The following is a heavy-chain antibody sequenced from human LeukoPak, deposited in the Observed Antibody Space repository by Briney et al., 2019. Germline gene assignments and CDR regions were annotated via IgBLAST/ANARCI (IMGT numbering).Heavy chain of an antibody. D-gene: IGHD5-12*01. CDR1: GFTFSSYD. CDR3: ATQLYTDYSLWAFDI. J-gene: IGHJ3*02. V-gene: IGHV3-30*03. Sequence: PGGSLRLSCAASGFTFSSYDMHWVRQAPGKGLEWVAVISYDGSNKYYADPVKGRFTISRDNSKNTLYLQMDTLRAEDTAVYYCATQLYTDYSLWAFDIWGQGTMVTVSS. CDR2: ISYDGSNK.